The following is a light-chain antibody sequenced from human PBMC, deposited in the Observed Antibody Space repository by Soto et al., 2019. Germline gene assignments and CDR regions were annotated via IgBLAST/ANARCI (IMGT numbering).Light chain of an antibody. CDR1: QGISSY. CDR3: QQSYSTPIT. CDR2: AAS. Sequence: DSQMTQSPSSLSASVGERVTITCRASQGISSYLSWYQQKPGKAPKFLIYAASSLQRGVPSRFSGSGSGTDFTLTISSLQPEDFATYYCQQSYSTPITFGQGTRLEIK. J-gene: IGKJ5*01. V-gene: IGKV1-39*01.